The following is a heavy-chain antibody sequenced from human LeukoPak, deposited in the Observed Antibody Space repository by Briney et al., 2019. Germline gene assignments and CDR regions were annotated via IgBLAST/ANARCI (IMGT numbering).Heavy chain of an antibody. V-gene: IGHV3-23*01. CDR2: ISGGAGST. J-gene: IGHJ4*02. CDR1: GFTFSNYA. CDR3: AKDLVTGSLDY. Sequence: GGSLRLSCAASGFTFSNYAMTWVRQAPGKGLEWVSSISGGAGSTYYADSVKGRFTISRANSENTLYLQMHSLRAEDTAVYYCAKDLVTGSLDYWGLGTLVTVSS. D-gene: IGHD3-10*01.